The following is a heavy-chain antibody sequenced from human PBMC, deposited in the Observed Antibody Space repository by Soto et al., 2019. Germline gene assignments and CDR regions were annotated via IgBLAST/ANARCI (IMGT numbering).Heavy chain of an antibody. D-gene: IGHD3-22*01. Sequence: SVKVSCKASGYTFTSYAISWVRQAPGQGLEWMGGIIPIFGTANYAQKFQGRVTITADESTSTAYMELSSLRSEDTAVYYCAYDYYDSSGYSTSRFHFDYWGQGTLVTVSS. CDR3: AYDYYDSSGYSTSRFHFDY. V-gene: IGHV1-69*13. CDR1: GYTFTSYA. J-gene: IGHJ4*02. CDR2: IIPIFGTA.